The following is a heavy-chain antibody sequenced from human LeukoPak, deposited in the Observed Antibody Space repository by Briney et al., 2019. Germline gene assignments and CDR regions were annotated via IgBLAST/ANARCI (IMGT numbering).Heavy chain of an antibody. D-gene: IGHD6-19*01. CDR3: ERRVAVTGIYCFDH. J-gene: IGHJ4*02. CDR1: GGSIRTYY. Sequence: PSDTVSLTCTVSGGSIRTYYWSWIRQPPGKGLEWIGYVYYSGATNYNPSLTSRVTISLDTSKNQFSLRLTSVTAADTAVYCCERRVAVTGIYCFDHWGQGTPVTVSS. CDR2: VYYSGAT. V-gene: IGHV4-59*08.